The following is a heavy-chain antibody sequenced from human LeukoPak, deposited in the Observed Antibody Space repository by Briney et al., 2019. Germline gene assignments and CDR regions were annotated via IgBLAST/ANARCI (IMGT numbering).Heavy chain of an antibody. Sequence: GGSLRLSCAASGFSFSTYSMNWVRQAPGKGLEWVSYITGSRGSIYYADSVNGRFTISRDNAKKSLYLQMNSLRVEDTAVYYCARLGILTAYQSLYCHYYMDVWGKGTTVTVSS. CDR3: ARLGILTAYQSLYCHYYMDV. CDR1: GFSFSTYS. J-gene: IGHJ6*03. D-gene: IGHD3-9*01. CDR2: ITGSRGSI. V-gene: IGHV3-48*04.